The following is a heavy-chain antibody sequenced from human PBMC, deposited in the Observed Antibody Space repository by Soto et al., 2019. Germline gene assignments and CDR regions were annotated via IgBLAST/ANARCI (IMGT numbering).Heavy chain of an antibody. J-gene: IGHJ5*02. CDR2: IYYSGST. CDR3: ARATYYYDSSGYYPDL. CDR1: GGSISSGGYY. D-gene: IGHD3-22*01. Sequence: QVQLQESGPGLVKPSQTLSLTCTVSGGSISSGGYYWSWIRQHPGKGLEWIGYIYYSGSTYYNPSLKILVTISVDTSKNQFALKLSSVTAADTAVYYCARATYYYDSSGYYPDLWGQGTLVTVSS. V-gene: IGHV4-31*01.